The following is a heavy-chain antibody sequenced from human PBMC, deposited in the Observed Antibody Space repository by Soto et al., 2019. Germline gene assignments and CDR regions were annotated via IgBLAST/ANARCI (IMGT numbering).Heavy chain of an antibody. CDR2: ISAYNGNT. V-gene: IGHV1-18*04. J-gene: IGHJ5*02. Sequence: ASVKVSCKASGYTFTSYGISWVRQAPGQGLEWMGWISAYNGNTNYAQKLQGRVTMTTDTSTSTAYMELRSLRSDDTAVYYCARDMVVVAATVNWFDPWGQGTLVTSPQ. CDR1: GYTFTSYG. D-gene: IGHD2-15*01. CDR3: ARDMVVVAATVNWFDP.